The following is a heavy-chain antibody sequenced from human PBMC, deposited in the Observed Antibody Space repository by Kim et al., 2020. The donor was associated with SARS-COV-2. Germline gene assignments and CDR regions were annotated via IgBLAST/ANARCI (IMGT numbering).Heavy chain of an antibody. Sequence: SETLSLTCTVSGGSISSYYWSWIRQPPGKGLEWIGYIYYSGSTNYNPSLKSRVTISVDTSKNQFSLKLSSVTAADTAVYYCARTTPNYYYYMDVWGKGTTVTVSS. CDR2: IYYSGST. D-gene: IGHD1-1*01. CDR1: GGSISSYY. J-gene: IGHJ6*03. CDR3: ARTTPNYYYYMDV. V-gene: IGHV4-59*08.